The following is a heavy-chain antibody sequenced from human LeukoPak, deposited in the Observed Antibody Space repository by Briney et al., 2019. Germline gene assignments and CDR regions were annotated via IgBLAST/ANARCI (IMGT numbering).Heavy chain of an antibody. CDR3: ARRAGAYSHPYDY. J-gene: IGHJ4*02. CDR1: GFTFSDYY. Sequence: GGSLRHACAASGFTFSDYYMSWIRQAPRKGLEWVSYISSSGSTIYYADSVKGRFTISRDNSKNTLYLQMNSLRAEDTAVYYCARRAGAYSHPYDYWGQGTLVTVSS. CDR2: ISSSGSTI. D-gene: IGHD4/OR15-4a*01. V-gene: IGHV3-11*04.